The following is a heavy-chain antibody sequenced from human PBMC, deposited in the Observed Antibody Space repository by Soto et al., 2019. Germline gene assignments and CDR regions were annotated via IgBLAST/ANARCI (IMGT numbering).Heavy chain of an antibody. CDR2: INPSGGIT. CDR3: ARDGRSGLAELPFDC. Sequence: ASVKVSCKASGYIFTSYFMHWVRQAPGRGLEWMGIINPSGGITSYAQKFQGRVTMTRDTSTSTVYMEVSSLRSEDTAVYYCARDGRSGLAELPFDCWGQGTLVTVSS. J-gene: IGHJ4*02. CDR1: GYIFTSYF. V-gene: IGHV1-46*01. D-gene: IGHD3-3*01.